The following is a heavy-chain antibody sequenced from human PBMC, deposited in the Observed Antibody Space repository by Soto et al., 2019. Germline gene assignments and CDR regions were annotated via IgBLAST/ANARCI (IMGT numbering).Heavy chain of an antibody. CDR2: IYYSGCI. CDR3: SRQSRGWYNWFDP. V-gene: IGHV4-39*01. D-gene: IGHD6-19*01. Sequence: QLQLQESGPGLVKPSETLSLTCSVSGGSISSSSYYWGWIRQPPGKGLEWIGSIYYSGCIYYNPSVKGPVTISVDTSKNLFSLTLSSVSAEESAVYYSSRQSRGWYNWFDPWGQGTLITVSS. J-gene: IGHJ5*02. CDR1: GGSISSSSYY.